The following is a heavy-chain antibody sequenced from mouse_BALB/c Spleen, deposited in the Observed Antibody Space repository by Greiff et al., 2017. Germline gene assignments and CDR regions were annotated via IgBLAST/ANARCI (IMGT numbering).Heavy chain of an antibody. CDR3: ARSGGELGLRRAMDY. V-gene: IGHV1-4*01. CDR2: INPSSGYT. Sequence: QVQLQQSGAELARPGASVKMSCKASGYTFTSYTMHWVKQRPGQGLEWIGYINPSSGYTNYNQKFKDKATLTADKSSSTAYMQLSSLTSEDSAVYYCARSGGELGLRRAMDYWGQGTSVTVSS. D-gene: IGHD3-1*01. J-gene: IGHJ4*01. CDR1: GYTFTSYT.